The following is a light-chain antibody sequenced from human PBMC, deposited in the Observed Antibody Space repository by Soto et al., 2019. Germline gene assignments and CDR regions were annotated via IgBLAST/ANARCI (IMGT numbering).Light chain of an antibody. CDR1: SPNIGINT. CDR2: SNN. Sequence: QSVLTQPPSASGTPGQRVTISCSGSSPNIGINTVKWYQQLPGTAPKLLIFSNNQRPSGVPDRFSGSKSGTSASLAISGLQSEDEADYYCAVWDDSLNGWVFGGGTKLTVL. V-gene: IGLV1-44*01. CDR3: AVWDDSLNGWV. J-gene: IGLJ3*02.